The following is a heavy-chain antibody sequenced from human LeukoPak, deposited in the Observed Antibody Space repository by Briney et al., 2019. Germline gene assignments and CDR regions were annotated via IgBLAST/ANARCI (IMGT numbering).Heavy chain of an antibody. J-gene: IGHJ4*02. V-gene: IGHV4-59*08. Sequence: SETLSLTCTVSGGSVSSYYWSWIRQPPGKGLEWIGYIYYSGSTNYNPSLKSRVTISVDTSKNQFSLKLSSVTAADTAVYYCARRDGYKYDYWGQGTLVTVSS. D-gene: IGHD5-24*01. CDR3: ARRDGYKYDY. CDR2: IYYSGST. CDR1: GGSVSSYY.